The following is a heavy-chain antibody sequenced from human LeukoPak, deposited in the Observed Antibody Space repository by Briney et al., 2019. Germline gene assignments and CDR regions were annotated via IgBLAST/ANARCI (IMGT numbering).Heavy chain of an antibody. V-gene: IGHV3-66*01. CDR2: IYSGGST. Sequence: GGSLRLSCAASGFTVSSNYMSWVRQAPGKGLEWVSVIYSGGSTYYADSVKGRFTISRDNSKNTLYLQMNSLRAEDTAVYYCARGSRDGYNQVFDWGQGTLVTVSS. CDR3: ARGSRDGYNQVFD. J-gene: IGHJ4*02. D-gene: IGHD5-12*01. CDR1: GFTVSSNY.